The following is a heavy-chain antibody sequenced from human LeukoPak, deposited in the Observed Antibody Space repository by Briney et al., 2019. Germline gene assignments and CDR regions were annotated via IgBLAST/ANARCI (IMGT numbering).Heavy chain of an antibody. CDR1: GYTFTDYY. D-gene: IGHD2-15*01. Sequence: ASVKVSCKASGYTFTDYYMHWVRQAPGQGLEWMGWINPNSGGANYAQKFQDRVTMTRDTSISTAYMELSRLRSDDTAVYYCARDKPVVVAATQYPDACDIWGQGTMVTVSS. J-gene: IGHJ3*02. CDR3: ARDKPVVVAATQYPDACDI. CDR2: INPNSGGA. V-gene: IGHV1-2*02.